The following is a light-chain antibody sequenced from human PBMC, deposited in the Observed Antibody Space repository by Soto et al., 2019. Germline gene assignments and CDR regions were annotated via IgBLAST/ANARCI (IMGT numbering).Light chain of an antibody. CDR2: GAS. CDR1: QSVSSN. J-gene: IGKJ1*01. CDR3: QQYNNWPPWT. Sequence: EIVMTQSPATLSVSPGERATLSCRARQSVSSNLAWYQQKPGQAPRLLIYGASTRATGIPARFSGGGSGTEFTLTISSLQSEDSAVYYFQQYNNWPPWTFGQGTKVEIK. V-gene: IGKV3-15*01.